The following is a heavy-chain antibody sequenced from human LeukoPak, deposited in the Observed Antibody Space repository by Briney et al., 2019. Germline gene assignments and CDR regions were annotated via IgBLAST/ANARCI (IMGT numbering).Heavy chain of an antibody. CDR1: GYTFTSYA. D-gene: IGHD3-10*01. V-gene: IGHV7-4-1*02. J-gene: IGHJ5*02. Sequence: GASVKVSCKASGYTFTSYAMNWVRQAPGQGLEWMGWINTNTGNPTYAQGFTGRFVFSLDTSVSTAYLQISSLKAEDTAVYYCARALWFGGAGHLIRFDPWGQGTLVTVSS. CDR3: ARALWFGGAGHLIRFDP. CDR2: INTNTGNP.